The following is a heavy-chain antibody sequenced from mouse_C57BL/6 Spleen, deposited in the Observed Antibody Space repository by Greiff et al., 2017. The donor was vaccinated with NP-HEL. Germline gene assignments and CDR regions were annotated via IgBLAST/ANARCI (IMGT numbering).Heavy chain of an antibody. CDR3: ARPLYYYGSGGSWCAY. CDR1: GYTFTSYW. J-gene: IGHJ3*01. Sequence: VQLQQSGAELVMPGASVKLSCKASGYTFTSYWMHWVKQRPGQGLEWIGEIDPSDSYTNYNQKFKGKSTLTVDKSSSTAYMQLSSLTSEDSAVYYCARPLYYYGSGGSWCAYWGQGTLVTVSA. V-gene: IGHV1-69*01. D-gene: IGHD1-1*01. CDR2: IDPSDSYT.